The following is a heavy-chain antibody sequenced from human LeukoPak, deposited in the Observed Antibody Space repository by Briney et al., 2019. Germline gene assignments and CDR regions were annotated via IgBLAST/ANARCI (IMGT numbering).Heavy chain of an antibody. D-gene: IGHD5-18*01. V-gene: IGHV4-61*02. CDR2: IYTSGST. J-gene: IGHJ4*02. Sequence: SQTLSLTCTVSGNSISSGDNYWSWIRQPAGKGLEWIGRIYTSGSTNYNPSLKSRVTISGDTSKNQFSLKLSSVTAADTAVYYCALGYSYGFDYWGQGTLVTVSS. CDR3: ALGYSYGFDY. CDR1: GNSISSGDNY.